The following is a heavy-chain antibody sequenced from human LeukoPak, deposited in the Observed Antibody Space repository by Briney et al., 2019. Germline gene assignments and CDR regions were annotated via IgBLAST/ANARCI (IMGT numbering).Heavy chain of an antibody. V-gene: IGHV4-31*03. J-gene: IGHJ4*02. CDR2: IYYSGST. CDR3: ARGAAGYSNLFDY. Sequence: SETLSLTCTVSGGSISSGGYYWSWIRQHPGKGLEWIGYIYYSGSTYYNPSLKSRVTISVDTSKNQFSLKLSSVTAADTAVYYCARGAAGYSNLFDYWGQGTLVTVSS. CDR1: GGSISSGGYY. D-gene: IGHD4-11*01.